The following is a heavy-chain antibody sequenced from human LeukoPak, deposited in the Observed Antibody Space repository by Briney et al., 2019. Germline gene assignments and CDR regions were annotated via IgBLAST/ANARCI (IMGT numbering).Heavy chain of an antibody. CDR1: GGSISSYY. CDR2: IYTSGST. J-gene: IGHJ4*02. V-gene: IGHV4-4*07. Sequence: LETLSLTCTVSGGSISSYYWSWIRQPAGKGLEWIGRIYTSGSTNYNPSLKSRVTMSVDTSKNQFSLKLSSVTAADTAVYYCARGGEYYDILTGHRTIDYWGQGTLVTVSS. CDR3: ARGGEYYDILTGHRTIDY. D-gene: IGHD3-9*01.